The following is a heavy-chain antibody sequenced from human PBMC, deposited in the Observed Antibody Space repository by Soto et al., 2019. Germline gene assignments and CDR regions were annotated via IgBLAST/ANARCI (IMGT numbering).Heavy chain of an antibody. CDR2: ISSSSSTI. Sequence: GESLKISCAASGFTFSSYNMNWVRQAPGKGLEWVSYISSSSSTIYYADSVKGRFTISRDNAKNSLYLQMNSLRDEDTAVYYCAISTTATFDYWGQGTLVTVSS. CDR3: AISTTATFDY. D-gene: IGHD4-17*01. CDR1: GFTFSSYN. J-gene: IGHJ4*02. V-gene: IGHV3-48*02.